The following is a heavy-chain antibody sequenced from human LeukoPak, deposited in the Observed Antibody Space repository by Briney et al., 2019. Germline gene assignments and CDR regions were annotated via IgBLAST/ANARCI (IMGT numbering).Heavy chain of an antibody. D-gene: IGHD1/OR15-1a*01. CDR2: ISAYNGYT. V-gene: IGHV1-18*01. J-gene: IGHJ4*02. CDR1: GYTFTTYD. CDR3: ARVGTGTRSFDS. Sequence: ASVKVSCKTSGYTFTTYDNNWVRQAPGQGLEWMGRISAYNGYTNYGQKFQGRVTMTTDTSTNTAYMELRSLRSDDTAVYYCARVGTGTRSFDSWGQGTLVTVSS.